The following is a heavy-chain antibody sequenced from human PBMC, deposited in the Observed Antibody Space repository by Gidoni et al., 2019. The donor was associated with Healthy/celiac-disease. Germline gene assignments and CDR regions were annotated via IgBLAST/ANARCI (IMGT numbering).Heavy chain of an antibody. CDR3: ARDAIWFGELLSSWFDP. CDR1: GCTFSSYG. V-gene: IGHV3-33*01. D-gene: IGHD3-10*01. J-gene: IGHJ5*02. CDR2: LLYDGSNT. Sequence: QVQLVESGGGVVQPGRSLRLSCAAAGCTFSSYGMHWARQAPGKGLGWVAVLLYDGSNTYYADSVKCRFTISRDNSKNTLYLQMNSLRAEDTAVYYCARDAIWFGELLSSWFDPWGQGTLVTVSS.